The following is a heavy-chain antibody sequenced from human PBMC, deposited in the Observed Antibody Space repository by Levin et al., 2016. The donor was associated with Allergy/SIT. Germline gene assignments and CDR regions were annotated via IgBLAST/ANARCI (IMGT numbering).Heavy chain of an antibody. CDR2: IYYSGST. CDR3: ARDPIAAAGTYYYYYGMDV. CDR1: GGSVSSGSYY. D-gene: IGHD6-13*01. Sequence: SETLSLTCTVSGGSVSSGSYYWSWIRQPPGKGLEWIGYIYYSGSTNYNPSLKSRVTISVDTSKNQFSLKLSSVTAADTAVYYCARDPIAAAGTYYYYYGMDVWGQGTTVTVSS. V-gene: IGHV4-61*01. J-gene: IGHJ6*02.